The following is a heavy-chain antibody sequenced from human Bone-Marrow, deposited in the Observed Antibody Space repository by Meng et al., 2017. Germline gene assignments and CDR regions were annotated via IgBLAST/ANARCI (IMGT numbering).Heavy chain of an antibody. CDR2: IKGQTDDGTT. Sequence: GGSLRLSCAASGFSLTNAWMTWVRQAPGKGLEWVGRIKGQTDDGTTDFAAPVKGRFTISRDSSKNTLYLQMNILKPEDTAVYYCARSNGIKYYYGIILWGQGTTVTVSS. CDR3: ARSNGIKYYYGIIL. CDR1: GFSLTNAW. V-gene: IGHV3-15*01. D-gene: IGHD2-8*01. J-gene: IGHJ6*02.